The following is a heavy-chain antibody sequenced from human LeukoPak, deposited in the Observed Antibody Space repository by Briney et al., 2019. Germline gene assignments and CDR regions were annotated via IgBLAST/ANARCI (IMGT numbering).Heavy chain of an antibody. V-gene: IGHV3-30*18. Sequence: PGRSLRLSCAASGFTFSSYGMHWARHAPAKGLEWVAVISYDGSNKYYADSVKGRFTISRDNPKNSLYLLMNSLRAEDMALYYCAKDRYSGYEYGYFHHWGQGTLGTVSS. CDR1: GFTFSSYG. CDR3: AKDRYSGYEYGYFHH. D-gene: IGHD5-12*01. CDR2: ISYDGSNK. J-gene: IGHJ1*01.